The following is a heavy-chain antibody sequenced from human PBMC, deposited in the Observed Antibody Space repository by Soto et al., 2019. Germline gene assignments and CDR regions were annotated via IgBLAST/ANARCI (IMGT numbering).Heavy chain of an antibody. CDR1: GGSVNSGSYY. Sequence: ETLSLTCTVSGGSVNSGSYYWSWIRQPPGKGLEWIGYISNSGSTNYNPSLKSRITISVDTSKNQFSLKLGSVTAADTAVYYCARGADGRYHHYGMDVWRQRTTVTVSS. CDR2: ISNSGST. J-gene: IGHJ6*02. CDR3: ARGADGRYHHYGMDV. V-gene: IGHV4-61*01. D-gene: IGHD1-26*01.